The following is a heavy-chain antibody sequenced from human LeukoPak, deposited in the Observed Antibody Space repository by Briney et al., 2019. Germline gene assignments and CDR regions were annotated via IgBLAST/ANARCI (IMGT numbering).Heavy chain of an antibody. D-gene: IGHD3-22*01. CDR1: GFTFSNAW. CDR3: TTFDYYNGSGYYYRFDF. CDR2: IKSKIDGGTI. J-gene: IGHJ4*02. V-gene: IGHV3-15*01. Sequence: GGSLRLSCAASGFTFSNAWMSWVRQAPGKGLEWVGRIKSKIDGGTIDYAAPVKGRFTISRDDSKNTLYLQMNSLKTEGTGVYYCTTFDYYNGSGYYYRFDFWGQGTLVTVSS.